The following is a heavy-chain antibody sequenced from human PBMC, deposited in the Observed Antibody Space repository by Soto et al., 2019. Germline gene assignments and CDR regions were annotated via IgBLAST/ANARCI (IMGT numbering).Heavy chain of an antibody. D-gene: IGHD6-19*01. J-gene: IGHJ4*02. CDR3: VGQWLVRGRDH. Sequence: QLRLQESGSRLVKPSQTLSLTCAVSGDSISSGGYPWTWIRQPPGKGLEWIGFIYRTGSTYYNPSLKSRVTMSVDTSKNQFSLTLSSVTAADTAVYYCVGQWLVRGRDHWGQGTLVTVSS. CDR1: GDSISSGGYP. CDR2: IYRTGST. V-gene: IGHV4-30-2*01.